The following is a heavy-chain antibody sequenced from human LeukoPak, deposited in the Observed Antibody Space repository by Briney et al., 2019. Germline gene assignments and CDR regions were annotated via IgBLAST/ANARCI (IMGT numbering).Heavy chain of an antibody. Sequence: GGSLRLSCAASGFTFSSYSMSWVRQAPGKGLEWVSAISGSGGSTYYADSVKGRFTISRDNAKNSLYLQMNSLRAEDTAVYYCARVRYYYDSSGYYYKDHFDYWGQGTLVTVSS. CDR3: ARVRYYYDSSGYYYKDHFDY. J-gene: IGHJ4*02. CDR1: GFTFSSYS. V-gene: IGHV3-21*01. D-gene: IGHD3-22*01. CDR2: ISGSGGST.